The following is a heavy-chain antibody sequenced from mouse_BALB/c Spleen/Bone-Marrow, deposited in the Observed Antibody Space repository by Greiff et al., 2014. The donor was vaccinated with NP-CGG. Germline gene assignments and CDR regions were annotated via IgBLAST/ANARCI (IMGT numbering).Heavy chain of an antibody. Sequence: VQRVESGPGLVAPSQSLSITCTVSGFSLTNYGVHWVRQPPGKGLEWLGVIWADGSTNYNSALMSSLSISKDNPKSQVFFKMNSLQTDDTAMYYCARITTATGAMDYWGQGTSVTVSS. V-gene: IGHV2-9*02. J-gene: IGHJ4*01. CDR3: ARITTATGAMDY. CDR1: GFSLTNYG. CDR2: IWADGST. D-gene: IGHD1-2*01.